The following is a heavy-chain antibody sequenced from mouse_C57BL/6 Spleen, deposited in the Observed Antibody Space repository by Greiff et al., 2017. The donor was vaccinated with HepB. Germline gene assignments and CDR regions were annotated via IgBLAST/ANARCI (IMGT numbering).Heavy chain of an antibody. J-gene: IGHJ2*01. V-gene: IGHV1-80*01. D-gene: IGHD1-1*01. Sequence: VQLQQSGAELVKPGASVKISCKASGYAFSSYWMNWVKQRPGKGLEWIGQIYPGDGDTNYNGKFKGKATLTADKSSSTAYMQLSSLTSEDSAVYFCARSYYYGSSYFDYGGQGTTLTVSS. CDR3: ARSYYYGSSYFDY. CDR2: IYPGDGDT. CDR1: GYAFSSYW.